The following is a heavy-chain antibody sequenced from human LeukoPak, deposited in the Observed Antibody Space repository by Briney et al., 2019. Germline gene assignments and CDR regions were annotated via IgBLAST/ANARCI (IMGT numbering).Heavy chain of an antibody. CDR3: ARDYGGNSDY. CDR1: GFTFSSYG. CDR2: IWYDGSNK. J-gene: IGHJ4*02. D-gene: IGHD4-23*01. V-gene: IGHV3-33*01. Sequence: EGSLRLSCAASGFTFSSYGMHWVRQAPGKGLEWVAVIWYDGSNKYYADSVKGRFTIPRDNSKNTLYLQMNSLRAEDTAVYYCARDYGGNSDYWGQGTLVTVSS.